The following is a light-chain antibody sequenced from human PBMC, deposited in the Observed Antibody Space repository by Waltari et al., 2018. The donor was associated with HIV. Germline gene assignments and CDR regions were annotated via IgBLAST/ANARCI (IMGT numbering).Light chain of an antibody. CDR1: QNVTNNY. CDR3: HQYGDSPWT. J-gene: IGKJ1*01. Sequence: EVLLTQSPATLSLSPGERATLSCRASQNVTNNYLAWYQQKRGQAPKLLIYAASSGATGVPDRFSGGGSATAFTLTISRLEPEDFVIYFCHQYGDSPWTFGQGTKVEMK. CDR2: AAS. V-gene: IGKV3-20*01.